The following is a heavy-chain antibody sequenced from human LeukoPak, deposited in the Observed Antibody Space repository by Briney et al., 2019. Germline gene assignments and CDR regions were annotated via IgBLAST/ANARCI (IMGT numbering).Heavy chain of an antibody. CDR1: GFTFSNYP. V-gene: IGHV3-30*04. CDR2: ISYGGNVR. J-gene: IGHJ4*02. Sequence: GGSLRLSCAASGFTFSNYPMHWVRQAPGMGLEWVAVISYGGNVRYHADSVKGRFTISRDGSKSTLYLEMSSLRDEDTAVYYCARDSRRGSPDYLDYWGQGTLVTVSS. D-gene: IGHD1-26*01. CDR3: ARDSRRGSPDYLDY.